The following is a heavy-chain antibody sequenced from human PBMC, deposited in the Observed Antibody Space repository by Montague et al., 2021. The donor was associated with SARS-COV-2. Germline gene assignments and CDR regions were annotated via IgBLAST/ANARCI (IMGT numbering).Heavy chain of an antibody. Sequence: SETLSLTCTVSGGSISSSSYYWGWIRQPPGKGLEWIGSIYYSGSTYYNPSLKSRVTISVDTSKNQFSLKLSSVTAADTAVYYGARREDYYGSGSYPNWGQGTLVTVSS. J-gene: IGHJ4*02. V-gene: IGHV4-39*01. CDR3: ARREDYYGSGSYPN. CDR1: GGSISSSSYY. CDR2: IYYSGST. D-gene: IGHD3-10*01.